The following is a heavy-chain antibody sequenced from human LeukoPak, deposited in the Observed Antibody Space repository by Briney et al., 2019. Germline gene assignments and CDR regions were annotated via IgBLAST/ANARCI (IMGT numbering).Heavy chain of an antibody. Sequence: GRSLRLSCAASGFTFSSYGMHWVRQAPGKGLEWVSYISSSSSTIYYADSVKGRFTISRDNAKNSLYLQMNSLRAEDTAVYYCARDPSRPYYYDSSGLPPFDPWGQGTLVTVSS. CDR1: GFTFSSYG. CDR3: ARDPSRPYYYDSSGLPPFDP. CDR2: ISSSSSTI. J-gene: IGHJ5*02. D-gene: IGHD3-22*01. V-gene: IGHV3-48*04.